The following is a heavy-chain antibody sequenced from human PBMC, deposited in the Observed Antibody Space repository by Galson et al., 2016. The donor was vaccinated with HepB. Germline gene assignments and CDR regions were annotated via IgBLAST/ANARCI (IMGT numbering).Heavy chain of an antibody. J-gene: IGHJ4*02. V-gene: IGHV1-18*01. CDR1: GYTFTTYG. CDR2: ISTYSGDT. D-gene: IGHD1-7*01. CDR3: VRDRDRTLDY. Sequence: SVKVSCKASGYTFTTYGISWVRQAPGQGLEWMGWISTYSGDTNHAQELQGRVTMTTARSTNTAYMELRNLKSDDTAVYYCVRDRDRTLDYWGQGTLVTVSS.